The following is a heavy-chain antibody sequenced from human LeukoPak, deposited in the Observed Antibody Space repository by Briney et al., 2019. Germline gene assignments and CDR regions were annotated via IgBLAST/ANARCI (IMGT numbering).Heavy chain of an antibody. CDR3: ATLKTITMVRGVIIRTNWFDP. Sequence: ASVRVSCKASGYTFTNFDINWVRQTAGRGLEWMGWMNPTNTNTGYAQRFGGRVTMTEDTSTDTAYMELSSLRSEDTAVYYCATLKTITMVRGVIIRTNWFDPWGQGTLVTVSS. CDR2: MNPTNTNT. CDR1: GYTFTNFD. J-gene: IGHJ5*02. D-gene: IGHD3-10*01. V-gene: IGHV1-8*01.